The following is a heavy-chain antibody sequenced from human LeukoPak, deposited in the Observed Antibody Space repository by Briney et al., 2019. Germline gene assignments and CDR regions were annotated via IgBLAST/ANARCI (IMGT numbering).Heavy chain of an antibody. CDR2: INHSGST. D-gene: IGHD6-13*01. CDR1: GYSISSGYY. V-gene: IGHV4-38-2*02. J-gene: IGHJ5*02. CDR3: ARGLEDSSSPQNWFDP. Sequence: SETLSLTCTVSGYSISSGYYWGWIRQPPGKGLEWIGSINHSGSTNYNPSLKSRVTISVDTSKNQFSLKLSSVTAADTAVYYCARGLEDSSSPQNWFDPWGQGTLVTVSS.